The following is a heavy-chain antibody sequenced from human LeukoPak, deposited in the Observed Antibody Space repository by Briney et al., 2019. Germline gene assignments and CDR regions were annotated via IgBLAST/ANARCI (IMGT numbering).Heavy chain of an antibody. CDR3: AKDAPDGSQGGFDY. Sequence: GRSLRLSCAASGFTFDDYAMHWVRQAPGKGLEWVSGISWNSGSIGYADSVKGRFTISRDNAKNSLYLQMNSLRAEDTALYYCAKDAPDGSQGGFDYWGQGTLVTVSS. CDR2: ISWNSGSI. D-gene: IGHD3-10*01. CDR1: GFTFDDYA. J-gene: IGHJ4*02. V-gene: IGHV3-9*01.